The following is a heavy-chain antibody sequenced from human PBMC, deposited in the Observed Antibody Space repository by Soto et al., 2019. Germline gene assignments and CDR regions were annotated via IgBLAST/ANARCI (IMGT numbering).Heavy chain of an antibody. CDR2: FDPEDGET. D-gene: IGHD3-22*01. CDR3: ATESPYYYDSSGTPEYFSY. CDR1: GYTLTELS. V-gene: IGHV1-24*01. J-gene: IGHJ4*02. Sequence: ASVKVSCKVSGYTLTELSMHWVRQAPGKGLEWMGGFDPEDGETIYAQKFQGRVTMTEDTSTDTAYMELSSLRSEDTAVYYCATESPYYYDSSGTPEYFSYWGQGTLVTVPQ.